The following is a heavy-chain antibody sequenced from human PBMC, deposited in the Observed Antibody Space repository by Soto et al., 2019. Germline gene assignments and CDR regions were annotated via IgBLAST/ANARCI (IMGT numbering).Heavy chain of an antibody. CDR2: INHSGST. CDR1: GGSFSGYY. Sequence: QVQLQQWGAGLLKPSETLSLTCAVYGGSFSGYYWSWIRQPPGKGLEWIGEINHSGSTNYNPSLKSRVTISVDPSKNQFSLKLSSVTAADTAVYYCARGKGVGIAAAGLTLIFQHWGQGTLVTVSS. J-gene: IGHJ1*01. CDR3: ARGKGVGIAAAGLTLIFQH. D-gene: IGHD6-13*01. V-gene: IGHV4-34*01.